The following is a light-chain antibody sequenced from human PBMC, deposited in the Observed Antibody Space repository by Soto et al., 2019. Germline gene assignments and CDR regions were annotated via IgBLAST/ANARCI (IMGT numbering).Light chain of an antibody. J-gene: IGLJ1*01. Sequence: QSALTQPASVSGSPGQSITISCTGTSSDVGGYNFVFWYQQHPGKVPKLMIYDVSSRPSGVSDRFSGSKSGNTASLTISGLQAEDEGDYYCSSYTSSSTHVFGSGTKVTVL. CDR1: SSDVGGYNF. CDR2: DVS. V-gene: IGLV2-14*03. CDR3: SSYTSSSTHV.